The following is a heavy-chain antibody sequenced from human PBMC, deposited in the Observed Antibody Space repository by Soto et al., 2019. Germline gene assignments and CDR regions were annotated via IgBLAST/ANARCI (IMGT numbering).Heavy chain of an antibody. CDR1: GGSVSSYY. CDR3: ASVTRTCISTSCYRYYYGMDV. D-gene: IGHD2-2*02. CDR2: IYYNGIT. J-gene: IGHJ6*02. Sequence: PSETLSLTCTVSGGSVSSYYWTWIRQPPGKGLEWIGYIYYNGITNYDPSLKSRVTLSLDTSKNQFSLKLSSVTAADTAMYYCASVTRTCISTSCYRYYYGMDVWGQGTTVTVSS. V-gene: IGHV4-59*02.